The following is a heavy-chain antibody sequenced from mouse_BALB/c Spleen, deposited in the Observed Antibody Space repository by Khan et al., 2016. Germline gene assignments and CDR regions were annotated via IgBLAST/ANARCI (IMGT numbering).Heavy chain of an antibody. V-gene: IGHV3-2*02. CDR1: GYSITSDYA. CDR3: ARGKGRRGAMDY. Sequence: EVQLQESGPGLVKPSQSLSLTCTVTGYSITSDYAWNWIRQFPGNKLEWMGYISYSGSTSYNPSLKSRISITRDTSKNQFFLQLNSVTTEDTATXYCARGKGRRGAMDYWGQGTSVTVSS. CDR2: ISYSGST. J-gene: IGHJ4*01. D-gene: IGHD2-14*01.